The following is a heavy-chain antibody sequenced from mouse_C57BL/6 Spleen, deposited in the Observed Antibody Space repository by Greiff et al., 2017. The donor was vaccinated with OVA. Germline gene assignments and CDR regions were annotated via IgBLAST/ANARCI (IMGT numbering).Heavy chain of an antibody. J-gene: IGHJ3*01. CDR3: AREDGYGFAY. V-gene: IGHV3-6*01. Sequence: EVKLMESGPGLVKPSQSLSLTCSVTGYSITSGYYWNWIRQFPGNKLEWMGYISYDGSNNYNPSLKNRISITRDTSKNQFFLKLNSVTTEDTATYYCAREDGYGFAYWGQGTLVTVSA. CDR1: GYSITSGYY. D-gene: IGHD2-2*01. CDR2: ISYDGSN.